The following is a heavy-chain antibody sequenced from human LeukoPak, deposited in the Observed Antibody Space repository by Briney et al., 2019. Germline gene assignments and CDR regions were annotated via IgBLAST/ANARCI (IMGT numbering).Heavy chain of an antibody. CDR2: ISGSGGSP. J-gene: IGHJ6*02. V-gene: IGHV3-23*01. CDR3: ARVSGGSGTSFYYYAMDI. CDR1: RFTFTNYA. D-gene: IGHD3-10*01. Sequence: GGSLRLSCAASRFTFTNYAMNWVRQAPGKGLEWVSAISGSGGSPYYADSVKGRFIISRDNSKNTLYLQMNGPRVEDTAVYYCARVSGGSGTSFYYYAMDIWGQGTTVTVAS.